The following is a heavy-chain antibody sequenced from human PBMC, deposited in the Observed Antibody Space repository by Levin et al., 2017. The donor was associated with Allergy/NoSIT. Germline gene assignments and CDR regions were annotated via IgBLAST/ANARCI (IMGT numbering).Heavy chain of an antibody. J-gene: IGHJ3*02. CDR1: GYSFISYW. CDR2: IYPGDSDT. D-gene: IGHD6-19*01. Sequence: GGSLRLSCKGSGYSFISYWIGWVRQMPGKGLEWMGIIYPGDSDTRYNPSFQGQVTFSADKSISTTYLQWSSLKASDTAMYYCARQRVAGTVAAFDIWGQGTMVTVSS. CDR3: ARQRVAGTVAAFDI. V-gene: IGHV5-51*01.